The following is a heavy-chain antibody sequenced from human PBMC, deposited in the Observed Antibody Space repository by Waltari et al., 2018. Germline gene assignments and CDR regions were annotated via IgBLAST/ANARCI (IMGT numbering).Heavy chain of an antibody. Sequence: QVQLQESGPGLVKPSETLSLTCDVSGYSIDRGYFWGWVRQPPGKGLEWLGTIFHAGFTYYTPSLKGRVSMSVDTSKNQFSLNLSSMTAADTAVYYCARAPGVAAAAYFDYWGQGILVTVSS. CDR2: IFHAGFT. V-gene: IGHV4-38-2*01. J-gene: IGHJ4*02. CDR1: GYSIDRGYF. D-gene: IGHD6-13*01. CDR3: ARAPGVAAAAYFDY.